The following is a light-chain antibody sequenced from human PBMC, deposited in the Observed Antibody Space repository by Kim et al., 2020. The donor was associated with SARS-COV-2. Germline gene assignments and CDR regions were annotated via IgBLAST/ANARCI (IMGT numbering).Light chain of an antibody. V-gene: IGLV6-57*01. CDR1: SGSIVSDL. J-gene: IGLJ3*02. CDR3: QSYDDNIWV. CDR2: EDH. Sequence: GTTVSISCTRSSGSIVSDLVQWFQQRPGSSPTTVIYEDHKRPSGVPDRFSGSVDSSSNSASLTISGLRTEDEADYYCQSYDDNIWVFGGGTQLTVL.